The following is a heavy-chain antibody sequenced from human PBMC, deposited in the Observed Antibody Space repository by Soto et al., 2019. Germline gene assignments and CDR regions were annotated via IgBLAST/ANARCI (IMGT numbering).Heavy chain of an antibody. V-gene: IGHV3-33*01. CDR3: VRGIPSQYSSNWLYWYFDL. CDR2: IWNDGTKE. D-gene: IGHD6-13*01. Sequence: VQLVESGGGVVQPGRSLRLSCAASGFVYSTYAMHWVRLSPGKGLEWVALIWNDGTKEYYVDSVKGRFTISRDNSQNTLNLQMDSLRAEDTAVYFCVRGIPSQYSSNWLYWYFDLWGRGTHGTVSS. CDR1: GFVYSTYA. J-gene: IGHJ2*01.